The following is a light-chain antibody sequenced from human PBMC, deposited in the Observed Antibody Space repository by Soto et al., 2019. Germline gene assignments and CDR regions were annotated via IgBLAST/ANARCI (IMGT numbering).Light chain of an antibody. Sequence: QSALTPPRSVSGSPGQSVTISCTGTSSDVGGYNHVSWYQQHPGKAPKLMIYDVSKRPSGVPDRFSGSKSGNTASLTISGLQAEDEADYYCCSYAGSYTFEVFGGGTKLTVL. CDR2: DVS. CDR3: CSYAGSYTFEV. CDR1: SSDVGGYNH. V-gene: IGLV2-11*01. J-gene: IGLJ2*01.